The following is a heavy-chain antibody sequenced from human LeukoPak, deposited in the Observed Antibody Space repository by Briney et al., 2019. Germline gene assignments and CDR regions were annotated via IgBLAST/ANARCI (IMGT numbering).Heavy chain of an antibody. CDR1: GGSFSGYY. CDR2: INHSGST. V-gene: IGHV4-34*01. CDR3: ASRNWTRSFDP. D-gene: IGHD1-1*01. Sequence: SETLSLACAVYGGSFSGYYWSWIRQPPGKGLEWIGEINHSGSTNYNPSLKSRVTISVDTSKNQFSLKLSSVTAADTAVYYCASRNWTRSFDPWGQGTLVTVSS. J-gene: IGHJ5*02.